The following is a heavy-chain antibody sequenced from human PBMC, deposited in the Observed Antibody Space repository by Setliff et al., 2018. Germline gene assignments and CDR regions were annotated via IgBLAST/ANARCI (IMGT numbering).Heavy chain of an antibody. CDR2: IYPSNSNI. Sequence: RGESLKISCKASGYSFTDYWIAWVRQMPGKGLEWMGIIYPSNSNIKYSPSFEAQITFSVDKSITTAYLQWSSLKASDTAIYYCARHRVGNSGYAIPILDFWGQGALGTVSS. D-gene: IGHD5-12*01. CDR3: ARHRVGNSGYAIPILDF. CDR1: GYSFTDYW. J-gene: IGHJ4*02. V-gene: IGHV5-51*01.